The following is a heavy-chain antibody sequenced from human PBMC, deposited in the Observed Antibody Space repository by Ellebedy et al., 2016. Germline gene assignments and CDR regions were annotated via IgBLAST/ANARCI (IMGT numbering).Heavy chain of an antibody. J-gene: IGHJ4*02. CDR1: GGSIISHY. CDR3: ARGRHLYFFDY. CDR2: IYYSGIT. V-gene: IGHV4-59*11. Sequence: SETLSLTCTVSGGSIISHYWSWIRQPPGKGLEWIGYIYYSGITNYNPSLKSRVTISVDASKNQFSLRLTSVTAADTAVYYCARGRHLYFFDYWGQGTLATVSS.